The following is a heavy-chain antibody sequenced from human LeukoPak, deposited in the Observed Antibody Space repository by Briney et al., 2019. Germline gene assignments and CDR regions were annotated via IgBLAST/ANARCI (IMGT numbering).Heavy chain of an antibody. V-gene: IGHV1-2*02. Sequence: GASVKVSCKASGYTFTGYYMHWVRQAPGQGLEWMGWIDPNSGGTNYAQKFQGRVTMTRDTSISTAYMELSRLRSDDTAVYYCARGGGIAVADDFDYWGQGTLVTVSS. D-gene: IGHD6-19*01. CDR1: GYTFTGYY. CDR3: ARGGGIAVADDFDY. CDR2: IDPNSGGT. J-gene: IGHJ4*02.